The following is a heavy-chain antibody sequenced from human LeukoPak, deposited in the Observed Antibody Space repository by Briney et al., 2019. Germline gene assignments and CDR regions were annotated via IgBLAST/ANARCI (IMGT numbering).Heavy chain of an antibody. V-gene: IGHV4-59*01. Sequence: SETLSLTCTVSGGSISSYYWSWIRQPPGKGLEWIGYIYYSGSTNYNPSLKSRVTISVDTSKNQFSLKLSSVTAADTAVYCCARDQYGRMAGWGQGTLVTVSS. CDR3: ARDQYGRMAG. CDR2: IYYSGST. J-gene: IGHJ4*02. CDR1: GGSISSYY. D-gene: IGHD5-24*01.